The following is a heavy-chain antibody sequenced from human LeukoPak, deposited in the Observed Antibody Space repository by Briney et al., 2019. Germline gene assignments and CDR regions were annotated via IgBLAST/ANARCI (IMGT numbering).Heavy chain of an antibody. CDR2: ISGSGGST. J-gene: IGHJ4*02. V-gene: IGHV3-23*01. CDR1: GFTFSSYA. CDR3: AKRFITMIVVVPKE. Sequence: HTGGSLRLSCAASGFTFSSYAMSWVRQAPVKGLEWVLAISGSGGSTYYADSVKGRFTISRDNSKNTLYLQMNSLRAEDTAVYYCAKRFITMIVVVPKEWGQGTLVTVSS. D-gene: IGHD3-22*01.